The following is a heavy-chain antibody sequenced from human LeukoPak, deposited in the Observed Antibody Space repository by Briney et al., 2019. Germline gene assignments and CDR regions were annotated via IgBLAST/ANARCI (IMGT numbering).Heavy chain of an antibody. D-gene: IGHD1-14*01. CDR3: AREGQHYKNIDY. J-gene: IGHJ4*02. CDR2: MNPNSGNT. V-gene: IGHV1-8*01. Sequence: GASVKVSCKASGYTFTSYDINWVRQATGQGLEWMGWMNPNSGNTGYAQKFQGRVTMTRNTSISTAYMELSSLRSEDTAVYYCAREGQHYKNIDYWGQGTLVTVSS. CDR1: GYTFTSYD.